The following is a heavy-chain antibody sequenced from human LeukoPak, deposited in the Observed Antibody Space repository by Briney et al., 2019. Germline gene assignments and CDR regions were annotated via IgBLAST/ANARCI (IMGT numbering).Heavy chain of an antibody. CDR2: IYTSGST. CDR1: GYSITSGYY. CDR3: ARGQRGGDYFDY. Sequence: SETLSLTCTVSGYSITSGYYWGWIRQPAGKGLEWIGRIYTSGSTNYNPSLKSRVTISVDTSKNQFSLKLSPVTAADTAVYYCARGQRGGDYFDYWGQGTLVTVSS. J-gene: IGHJ4*02. V-gene: IGHV4-61*02. D-gene: IGHD1-1*01.